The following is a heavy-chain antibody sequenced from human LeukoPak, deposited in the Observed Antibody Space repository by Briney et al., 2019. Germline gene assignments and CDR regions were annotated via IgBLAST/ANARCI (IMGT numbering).Heavy chain of an antibody. CDR1: GGSFSGYY. CDR2: INHSGST. J-gene: IGHJ4*02. Sequence: PSETLSLTCAVYGGSFSGYYWSWIRQPPGKGLEWIGEINHSGSTNYNPSLKSRVTISVDTSKNQFSLKLSSVTAADTAVYYCARAVLRGGKKYYFDSWGQGTLVTVSS. CDR3: ARAVLRGGKKYYFDS. D-gene: IGHD3-10*01. V-gene: IGHV4-34*01.